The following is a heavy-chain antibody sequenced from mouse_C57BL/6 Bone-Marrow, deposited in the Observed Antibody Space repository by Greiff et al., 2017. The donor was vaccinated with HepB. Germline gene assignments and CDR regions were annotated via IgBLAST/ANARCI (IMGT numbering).Heavy chain of an antibody. CDR2: INPSSGYT. J-gene: IGHJ3*01. CDR3: VYYSWFAY. V-gene: IGHV1-4*01. Sequence: QVQLQQSGAELARPGASVKMSCKASGYTFTSYTMHWVKQRPGQGLEWIGYINPSSGYTKYNQKFKDKATLTADKSSSTAYMQLSSLPSEDSAVYYCVYYSWFAYWGQGTLVTVSA. CDR1: GYTFTSYT. D-gene: IGHD1-1*01.